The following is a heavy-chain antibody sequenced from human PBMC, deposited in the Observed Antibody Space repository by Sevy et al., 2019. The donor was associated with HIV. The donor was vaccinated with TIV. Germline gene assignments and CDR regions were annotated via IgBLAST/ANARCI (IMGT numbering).Heavy chain of an antibody. D-gene: IGHD2-21*02. CDR3: AKARGYYCGGDCYLDY. CDR2: ISGSGGST. CDR1: GFTFSSYA. Sequence: GGSLRLSCAASGFTFSSYAMSWVRQAPGKGLEWVSAISGSGGSTYYAHSVKGRFTISRDNSKNTLYLQMNSLRAEDTAVYYCAKARGYYCGGDCYLDYWGQGTLVTVSS. V-gene: IGHV3-23*01. J-gene: IGHJ4*02.